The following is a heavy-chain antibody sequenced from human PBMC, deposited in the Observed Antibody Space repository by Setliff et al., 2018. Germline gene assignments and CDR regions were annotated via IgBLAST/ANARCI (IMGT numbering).Heavy chain of an antibody. CDR3: ARVTGFLYIDV. Sequence: SETLSLTCTVSGGSISSAPYYWSWIRQPAGKGPEWIGHIYTSWSSNYNPSLKSRVTMSIDTSKNQFSLNLSSVTAADTAVYYCARVTGFLYIDVWGKGTTGTVSS. CDR2: IYTSWSS. CDR1: GGSISSAPYY. D-gene: IGHD3-3*01. J-gene: IGHJ6*03. V-gene: IGHV4-61*09.